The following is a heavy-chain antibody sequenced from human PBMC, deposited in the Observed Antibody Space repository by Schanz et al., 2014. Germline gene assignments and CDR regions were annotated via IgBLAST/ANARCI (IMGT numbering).Heavy chain of an antibody. CDR3: TTDRGITVRPLFDY. J-gene: IGHJ4*01. D-gene: IGHD6-6*01. V-gene: IGHV3-15*01. CDR1: GFAFSDYG. Sequence: VQLVESGGGVVQPGKSLRLSCAASGFAFSDYGMHWVRQAPGKGLEWVARIKSKSDGGTTDYAAPVQGRFSVSRDGSKNTLFLQMNSLEPEDTAVYFCTTDRGITVRPLFDYWGHGTLVTVAS. CDR2: IKSKSDGGTT.